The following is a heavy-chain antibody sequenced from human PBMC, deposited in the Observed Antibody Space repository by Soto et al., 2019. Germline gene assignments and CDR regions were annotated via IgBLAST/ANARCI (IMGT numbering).Heavy chain of an antibody. Sequence: QVPLQQWGAGLLKPSETLSLTCAVYGGSVNGYYWNWIRQPPGKVLEWIGEINHTGGNHYNPSLKSRVTMSVATSKNQFSLRLSAVTSADTAIYYCATRITVFGLLIPPFDHWGQGTQVTVSS. CDR2: INHTGGN. CDR1: GGSVNGYY. CDR3: ATRITVFGLLIPPFDH. D-gene: IGHD3-3*01. J-gene: IGHJ5*02. V-gene: IGHV4-34*02.